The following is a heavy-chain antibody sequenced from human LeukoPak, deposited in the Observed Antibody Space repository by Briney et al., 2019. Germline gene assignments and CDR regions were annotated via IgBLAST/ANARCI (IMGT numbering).Heavy chain of an antibody. J-gene: IGHJ4*02. V-gene: IGHV1-18*01. D-gene: IGHD3-10*01. CDR1: GYTFTSYG. CDR2: ITPYNGKT. Sequence: ASVKVSCKASGYTFTSYGITWVRQAPGQGLEWMGWITPYNGKTSYAQKLQGRVTMTTDTSTSTAYMERRSLRSDDTAVYYCGRDYYGSGRANCDYWGQGTLVTVSS. CDR3: GRDYYGSGRANCDY.